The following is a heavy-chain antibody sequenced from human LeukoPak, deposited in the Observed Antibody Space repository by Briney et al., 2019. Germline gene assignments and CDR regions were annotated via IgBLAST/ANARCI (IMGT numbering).Heavy chain of an antibody. CDR3: AKAGSGSYYGMESHFDY. V-gene: IGHV3-23*01. Sequence: GGSLRLSCAASGFTFSSYAMSWVRQAPGKGLEWVSAISGSGGSTYYADSVKGRFTISRDNSKNTLYLQMNSLRAEDTAVYYCAKAGSGSYYGMESHFDYWGQGTLVTVSS. J-gene: IGHJ4*02. CDR2: ISGSGGST. D-gene: IGHD1-26*01. CDR1: GFTFSSYA.